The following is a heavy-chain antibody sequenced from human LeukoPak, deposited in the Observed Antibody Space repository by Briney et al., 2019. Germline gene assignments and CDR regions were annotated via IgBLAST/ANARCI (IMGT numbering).Heavy chain of an antibody. J-gene: IGHJ6*02. Sequence: GGFLRLSCAASGFTFSSYEMNWVRQAPGKGLEWVSYISSSGSTIYYADSVKGRFTISRENAKNSLHLLMNSLRAEDTAVYYCARYPDQTIPYYYYYGMDVWGQGTTVTVSS. D-gene: IGHD2-2*01. CDR2: ISSSGSTI. V-gene: IGHV3-48*03. CDR1: GFTFSSYE. CDR3: ARYPDQTIPYYYYYGMDV.